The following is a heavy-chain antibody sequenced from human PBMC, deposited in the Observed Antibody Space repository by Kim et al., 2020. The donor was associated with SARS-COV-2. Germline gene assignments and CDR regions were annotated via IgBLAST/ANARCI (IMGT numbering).Heavy chain of an antibody. J-gene: IGHJ4*02. V-gene: IGHV4-31*03. CDR2: IYYSGST. D-gene: IGHD5-12*01. CDR3: ARASGMATIPDY. Sequence: SETLSLTCTVSGGSISSGGYYWSWIRQHPGKGLEWIGYIYYSGSTYYNPSLKSRVTISVDTSKTQFSLKLSSVTAADTAVYYCARASGMATIPDYWGQGTLVTVSS. CDR1: GGSISSGGYY.